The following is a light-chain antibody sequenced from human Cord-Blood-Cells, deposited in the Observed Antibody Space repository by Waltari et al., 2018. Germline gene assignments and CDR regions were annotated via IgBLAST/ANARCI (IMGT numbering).Light chain of an antibody. J-gene: IGLJ3*02. CDR3: MIWHSSAWV. CDR1: SGINVGTYR. Sequence: ASLTCTLRSGINVGTYRIYWYQQKPGSPPQYLLRYKSDSDKQQGSGVPSRFSGSKDASANAGILLISGLQSEDEADYYCMIWHSSAWVFGGGTKLTVL. CDR2: YKSDSDK. V-gene: IGLV5-45*02.